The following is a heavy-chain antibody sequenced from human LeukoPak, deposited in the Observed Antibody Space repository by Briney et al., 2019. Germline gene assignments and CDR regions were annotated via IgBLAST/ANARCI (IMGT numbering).Heavy chain of an antibody. CDR3: AKAANYYGSGSYWPYYYYGMDV. CDR2: IRYDGSNK. CDR1: GFTFSSCG. Sequence: GGSLRLSCAASGFTFSSCGMHWVRQAPGKGLEWVAFIRYDGSNKYYADSVKGRFTISRDNSKNTLYLQMNSLRAEDTAVYYCAKAANYYGSGSYWPYYYYGMDVWGQGTTVTVSS. V-gene: IGHV3-30*02. D-gene: IGHD3-10*01. J-gene: IGHJ6*02.